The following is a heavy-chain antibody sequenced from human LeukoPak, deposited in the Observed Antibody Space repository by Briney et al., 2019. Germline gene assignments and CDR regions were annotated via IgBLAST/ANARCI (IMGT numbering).Heavy chain of an antibody. V-gene: IGHV4-39*01. CDR3: VSPRGFSYGYFDY. D-gene: IGHD5-18*01. J-gene: IGHJ4*02. Sequence: SETLSLTCTVSGGSISSSSAYWGWIRQPPGKGLEWFGSIYYSKNAYYNPSLRSRVTISADTSKNQFSLTLGSVSATDTAVYYCVSPRGFSYGYFDYWGQGTLVTVSS. CDR1: GGSISSSSAY. CDR2: IYYSKNA.